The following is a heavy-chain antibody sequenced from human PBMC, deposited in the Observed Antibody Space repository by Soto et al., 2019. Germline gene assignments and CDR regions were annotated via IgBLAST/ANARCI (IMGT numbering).Heavy chain of an antibody. CDR1: GFTFSNYA. CDR3: DKRLTGDS. J-gene: IGHJ4*02. V-gene: IGHV3-23*01. Sequence: EVQLLESGGGLVQPGGSLRLSCAASGFTFSNYAMTWVRQAPGKGLQWVSTITSSGDDTYYADSVKGRFTISRDNSRNMLYIQMNSLRADDTAVYYCDKRLTGDSWGQGPLVTVSS. D-gene: IGHD3-10*01. CDR2: ITSSGDDT.